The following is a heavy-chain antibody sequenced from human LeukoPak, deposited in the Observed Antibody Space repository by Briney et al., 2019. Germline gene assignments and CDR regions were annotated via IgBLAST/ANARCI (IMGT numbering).Heavy chain of an antibody. CDR3: ARDPELSSGYLRLETHDAFDI. CDR2: VFYNGTT. CDR1: GGSINSSTYF. Sequence: SETLSLTCTVSGGSINSSTYFWDWIRQPPGKGLEWIASVFYNGTTYYDPSLKSRVTISVDTSKNQFSLKLSSVTAADTAVYYCARDPELSSGYLRLETHDAFDIWGQGTMVTVSS. D-gene: IGHD3-22*01. V-gene: IGHV4-39*07. J-gene: IGHJ3*02.